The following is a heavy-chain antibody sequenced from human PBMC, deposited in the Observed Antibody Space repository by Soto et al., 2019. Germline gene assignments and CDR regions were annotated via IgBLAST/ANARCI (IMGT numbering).Heavy chain of an antibody. D-gene: IGHD3-3*01. CDR1: GFTFGDYA. J-gene: IGHJ4*02. CDR2: IRSKAYGGTT. Sequence: PGGSLRLSCTASGFTFGDYAMSWFRQAPGKGLEWVGFIRSKAYGGTTEYAASVKGRFAISRDDSKSIAYLQMNSLKTEDTAVYYCTRALAITIFGVVINFDYWGQGTLVTVSS. CDR3: TRALAITIFGVVINFDY. V-gene: IGHV3-49*03.